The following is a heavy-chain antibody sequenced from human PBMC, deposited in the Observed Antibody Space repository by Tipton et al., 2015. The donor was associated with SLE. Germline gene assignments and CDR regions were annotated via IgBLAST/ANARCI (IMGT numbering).Heavy chain of an antibody. CDR3: ARNTVIDAFDI. D-gene: IGHD4-17*01. CDR2: IYYSGST. V-gene: IGHV4-61*10. Sequence: TLSLTCTVSGGSVSSGSYYWSWIRQPAGKGLEWIGYIYYSGSTNYNPSLKSRVTISVDTSKNQFSLKLSSVTAADTAVYYCARNTVIDAFDIWGQGTMVTVSS. J-gene: IGHJ3*02. CDR1: GGSVSSGSYY.